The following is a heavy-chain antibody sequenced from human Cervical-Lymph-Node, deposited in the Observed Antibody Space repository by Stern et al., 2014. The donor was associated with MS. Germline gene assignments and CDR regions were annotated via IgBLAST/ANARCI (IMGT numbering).Heavy chain of an antibody. CDR1: GYTFTSFH. Sequence: MQLVESGAEVKKPGASVKVSCKASGYTFTSFHLHWVRQAPGQGLEWMGIINPSRGSISYAQKFQGRVTVTRDTSTSTVYLEVSSLTSEDTAVYYCAREPTYGKLQLEPINALDIWGQGTLVTVSS. V-gene: IGHV1-46*01. CDR3: AREPTYGKLQLEPINALDI. CDR2: INPSRGSI. D-gene: IGHD1-1*01. J-gene: IGHJ3*02.